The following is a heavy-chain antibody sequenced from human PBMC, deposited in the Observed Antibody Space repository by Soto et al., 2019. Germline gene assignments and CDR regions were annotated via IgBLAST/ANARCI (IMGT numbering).Heavy chain of an antibody. D-gene: IGHD3-22*01. CDR3: ARGGEDYYDSSGYPVPYFDY. Sequence: PGGSMRLSCAASGFSFTRYGMHWVRQAPGKGLEWVAVISYDGSNKYYADSVKGRFTISRDNSKNTLYLQMNSLRAEDTAVYYCARGGEDYYDSSGYPVPYFDYWGQGTLVTVSS. V-gene: IGHV3-30*03. CDR2: ISYDGSNK. CDR1: GFSFTRYG. J-gene: IGHJ4*02.